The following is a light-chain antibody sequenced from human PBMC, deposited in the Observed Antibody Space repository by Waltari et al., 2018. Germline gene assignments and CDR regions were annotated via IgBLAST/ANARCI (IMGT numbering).Light chain of an antibody. CDR3: QQGYRTPLT. CDR2: AAS. V-gene: IGKV1-39*01. CDR1: QSIGDY. J-gene: IGKJ4*01. Sequence: IPMTRFPSSLFDSVGDRVTITCRASQSIGDYLNWYQQKPGKAPKVPIYAASSLQSGVPSRFSGSGSGTDFTLTISTLQPEDFATYYCQQGYRTPLTFGGGTKVEIK.